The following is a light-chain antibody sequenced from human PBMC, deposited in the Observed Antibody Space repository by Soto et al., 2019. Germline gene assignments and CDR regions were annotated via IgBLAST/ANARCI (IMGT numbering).Light chain of an antibody. J-gene: IGLJ2*01. CDR1: SGHATYA. CDR2: VNSDVSH. Sequence: QPVLTQSPSASASLGASVKLTCTLSSGHATYAIAWHQQQPEKGPRYLMKVNSDVSHTKGDGIPDRFSGSSSGAERYLTISSLQSEDEADYYCQTWGTGTVVFGGGTKLTVL. V-gene: IGLV4-69*01. CDR3: QTWGTGTVV.